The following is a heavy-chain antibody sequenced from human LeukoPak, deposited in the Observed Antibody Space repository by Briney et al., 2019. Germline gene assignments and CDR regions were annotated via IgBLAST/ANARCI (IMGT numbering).Heavy chain of an antibody. CDR2: ISHSGDIT. CDR1: GGSFSNYY. Sequence: SETLSLTCAVYGGSFSNYYWTWIRQTPERGLEWVGEISHSGDITNYKPSLRSRVTISVDSSKKQFSLKVTSVTAADTGVYYCARVPDITARPCDTWGPGTLVTVSS. CDR3: ARVPDITARPCDT. D-gene: IGHD1-1*01. V-gene: IGHV4-34*01. J-gene: IGHJ5*02.